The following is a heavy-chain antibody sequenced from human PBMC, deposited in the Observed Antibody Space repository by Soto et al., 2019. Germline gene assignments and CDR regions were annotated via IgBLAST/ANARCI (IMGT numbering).Heavy chain of an antibody. V-gene: IGHV3-21*01. D-gene: IGHD3-22*01. CDR1: GFAFSSYS. CDR2: ISSSSSYI. CDR3: ARQKPPTYYYDSSGYSTGNTFDY. J-gene: IGHJ4*02. Sequence: PGGSLRLSCAASGFAFSSYSMNWVRQAPGKGLEWVSSISSSSSYIYYADSVKGRFTISRDNAKNSLYLQMNSLRAEDTAVYYCARQKPPTYYYDSSGYSTGNTFDYWGQGTLVTVSS.